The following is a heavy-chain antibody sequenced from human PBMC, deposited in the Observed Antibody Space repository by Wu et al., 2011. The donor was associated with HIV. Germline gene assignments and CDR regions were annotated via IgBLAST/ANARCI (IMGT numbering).Heavy chain of an antibody. J-gene: IGHJ4*02. Sequence: QVQLVQSGAEVKKPGSAVKVSCKASGGTFNSYAISWVRQAPGQGLEWMGRIIPIFGTTNYAQKFQGRVTITADESTSTAYMELSSLRSEDTAVYYCAADYYASGVLKGVLDYWGQGTLVTVSS. CDR3: AADYYASGVLKGVLDY. CDR2: IIPIFGTT. CDR1: GGTFNSYA. D-gene: IGHD3-10*01. V-gene: IGHV1-69*15.